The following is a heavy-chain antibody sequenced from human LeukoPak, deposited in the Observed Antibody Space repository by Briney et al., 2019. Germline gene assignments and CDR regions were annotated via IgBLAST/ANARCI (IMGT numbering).Heavy chain of an antibody. CDR2: ISSSSSYI. Sequence: GGSLRLSCAASGFTFSSYSMNWVRQAPGKGLEWVSSISSSSSYIYYADSVKGRFTISRDNAKNSLYLQMNSLRAEDTAVYYCARDSRGYSYGHPYYYGMDVWSQGTTVTVS. D-gene: IGHD5-18*01. V-gene: IGHV3-21*01. J-gene: IGHJ6*02. CDR3: ARDSRGYSYGHPYYYGMDV. CDR1: GFTFSSYS.